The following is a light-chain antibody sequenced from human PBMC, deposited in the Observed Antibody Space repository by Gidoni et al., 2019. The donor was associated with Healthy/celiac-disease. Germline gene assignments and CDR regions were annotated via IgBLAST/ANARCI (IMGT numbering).Light chain of an antibody. CDR2: LNSDGSH. J-gene: IGLJ3*02. CDR3: QTWGTGIRV. V-gene: IGLV4-69*01. CDR1: SRHSSYA. Sequence: QLVLTQAPTASTSLGATVKLTCTLSSRHSSYAIAWHQQQPEKGPRYLMKLNSDGSHSKGDGIPDRFSGSSSGAERYLTISRLQSEDESVYYCQTWGTGIRVFGGGTKLTVL.